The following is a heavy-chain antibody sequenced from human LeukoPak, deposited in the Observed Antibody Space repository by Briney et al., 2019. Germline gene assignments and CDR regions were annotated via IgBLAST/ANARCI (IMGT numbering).Heavy chain of an antibody. CDR3: AKEYGYTYGEFDY. CDR1: GFTFSSYA. V-gene: IGHV3-23*01. D-gene: IGHD5-18*01. Sequence: PGGSLRLSGAASGFTFSSYAMSWVRQAPGKGLEWVSAISGSGVSTYYADSVKGRFTISRDNSKNTLYLQMNSLRAEDTAVYYCAKEYGYTYGEFDYWGQGTLVTVSS. CDR2: ISGSGVST. J-gene: IGHJ4*02.